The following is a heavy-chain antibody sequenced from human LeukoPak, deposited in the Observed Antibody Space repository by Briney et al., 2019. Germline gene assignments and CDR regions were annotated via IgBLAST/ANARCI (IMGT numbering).Heavy chain of an antibody. CDR3: ARDLAEGYYYYMDV. Sequence: SETLSLTCTVSGGSISSYYWSWIRQPPGKGLEWIGYIYYSGTTNYNPSLKSRVTISVDTSKNQFSLKLSSVIAADTAVYYCARDLAEGYYYYMDVWGKGTTVTISS. J-gene: IGHJ6*03. V-gene: IGHV4-59*12. CDR1: GGSISSYY. CDR2: IYYSGTT.